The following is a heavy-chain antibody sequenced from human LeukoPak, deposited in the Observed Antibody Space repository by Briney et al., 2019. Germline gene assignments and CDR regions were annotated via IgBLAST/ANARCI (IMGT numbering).Heavy chain of an antibody. CDR2: IYYSGST. CDR3: ARDAGYCSGGSCNWFDP. CDR1: GYSISSSSYY. J-gene: IGHJ5*02. D-gene: IGHD2-15*01. Sequence: SETLSLTCTVSGYSISSSSYYWGWIRQPPGKGLEWIGSIYYSGSTYYNPSLKSRVTISVDTSKNQFSLKLSSVTAADTAVYYCARDAGYCSGGSCNWFDPWGQGTLVTVSS. V-gene: IGHV4-39*07.